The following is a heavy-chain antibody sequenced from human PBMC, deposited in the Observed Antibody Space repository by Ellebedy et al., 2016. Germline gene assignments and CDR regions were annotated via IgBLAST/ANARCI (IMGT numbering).Heavy chain of an antibody. CDR3: AKGETTVTFDY. CDR1: GFTFSSYA. D-gene: IGHD4-17*01. Sequence: GESLKISXAASGFTFSSYAMSWVRQAPGKGLEWVSGITGRGGSTYYADSVKGRFTISRDNSKNTLYLQMNSLRAEDTAVYYCAKGETTVTFDYWGQGTLVTVSS. CDR2: ITGRGGST. J-gene: IGHJ4*02. V-gene: IGHV3-23*01.